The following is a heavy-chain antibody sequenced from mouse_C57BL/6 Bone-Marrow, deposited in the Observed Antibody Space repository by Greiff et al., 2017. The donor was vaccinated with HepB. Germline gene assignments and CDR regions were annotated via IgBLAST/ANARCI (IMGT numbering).Heavy chain of an antibody. J-gene: IGHJ2*01. Sequence: VQRVESGAELVKPGASVKLSCKASGYTFTSYWMQWVKQRPGQGLEWIGEIDPSDSYTNYNQKFKGKATLTVDTSSSTAYMQLSSLTSEDSAVYYCARGILRSFDYWGQGTTLTVSS. CDR2: IDPSDSYT. V-gene: IGHV1-50*01. CDR1: GYTFTSYW. CDR3: ARGILRSFDY. D-gene: IGHD1-1*01.